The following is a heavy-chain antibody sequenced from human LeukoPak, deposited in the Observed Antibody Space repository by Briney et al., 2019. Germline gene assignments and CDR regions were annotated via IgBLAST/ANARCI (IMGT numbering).Heavy chain of an antibody. D-gene: IGHD4-17*01. J-gene: IGHJ4*02. CDR3: ARVFTGDYGDYQFDY. CDR1: GFTFSSYS. V-gene: IGHV3-48*01. CDR2: ISSSSSII. Sequence: GGSLRLSCAASGFTFSSYSMNWVRQAPGKGLEWVSYISSSSSIIYYADSVKGRFTISRDNAKNSLYLEMNSLRAEDTAVYYCARVFTGDYGDYQFDYWGQGTLVTVSS.